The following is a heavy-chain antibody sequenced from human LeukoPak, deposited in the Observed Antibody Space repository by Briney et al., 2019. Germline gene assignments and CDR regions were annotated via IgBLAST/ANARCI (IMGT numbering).Heavy chain of an antibody. D-gene: IGHD1-1*01. J-gene: IGHJ4*02. Sequence: GGSLRLSCAASGFTFSSYSMNWVRQAPGKGLEWVSSISSSSSYIYYADSVKGRFTISRDNAKNSLYLQMNSLRAEDTAVYYCVRVPHGCELWGCPDCWGKGTLVTVSS. CDR2: ISSSSSYI. CDR3: VRVPHGCELWGCPDC. V-gene: IGHV3-21*01. CDR1: GFTFSSYS.